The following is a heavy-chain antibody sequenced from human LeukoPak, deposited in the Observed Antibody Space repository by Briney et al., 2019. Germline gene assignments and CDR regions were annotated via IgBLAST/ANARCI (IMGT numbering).Heavy chain of an antibody. Sequence: SETLSLTCTVSGGSISSYYWSWIRQPPGKGLEWIGYIYYSGKTNYNPSLKSRLTISVDTSKNQFSLKLSSVTAADTAVYYCARESRRDGYKFDYWGQETLVTVSS. CDR3: ARESRRDGYKFDY. D-gene: IGHD5-24*01. CDR2: IYYSGKT. J-gene: IGHJ4*02. V-gene: IGHV4-59*01. CDR1: GGSISSYY.